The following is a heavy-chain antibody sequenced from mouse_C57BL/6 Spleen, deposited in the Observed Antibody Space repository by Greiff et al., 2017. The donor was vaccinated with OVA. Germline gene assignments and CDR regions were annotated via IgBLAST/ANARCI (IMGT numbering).Heavy chain of an antibody. CDR1: GFTFSSYG. Sequence: EVQLVESGGDLVKPGGSLKLSCAASGFTFSSYGMSWVRQTPDKRLEWVATISSGGSYTYYPDSVKGRFTISRDNAKNTLYLQMSSLKSEDTAMYYCARHVSYLDNWGQGTTLTVSS. D-gene: IGHD6-2*01. CDR2: ISSGGSYT. CDR3: ARHVSYLDN. V-gene: IGHV5-6*01. J-gene: IGHJ2*01.